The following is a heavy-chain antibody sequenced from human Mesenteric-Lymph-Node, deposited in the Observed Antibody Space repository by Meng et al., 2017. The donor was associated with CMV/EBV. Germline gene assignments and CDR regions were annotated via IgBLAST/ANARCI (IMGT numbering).Heavy chain of an antibody. V-gene: IGHV1-8*01. Sequence: ASVKVSCKASGYTFTSYDINWVRQATGQGLEWMGWMNPNSGNTGYAQKFQGRVTMTRDVSTSTAYLEVSSLRSEDTAVYYCARVSKIVVVPAAIELFDYWGQGTLVTVSS. J-gene: IGHJ4*02. D-gene: IGHD2-2*01. CDR1: GYTFTSYD. CDR3: ARVSKIVVVPAAIELFDY. CDR2: MNPNSGNT.